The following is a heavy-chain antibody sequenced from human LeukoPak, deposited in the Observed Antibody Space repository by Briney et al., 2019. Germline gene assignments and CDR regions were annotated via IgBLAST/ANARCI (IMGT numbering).Heavy chain of an antibody. J-gene: IGHJ5*02. CDR3: ARGHNDIVVVVTASYSGWFDP. D-gene: IGHD2-15*01. Sequence: SETLSLTCTVSGGSISSYYWSWIRQPAGKGLEWIGRIYTSGSTYYNPSLKSRVTISVDTSKNQFSLKLSSVTATDTAVYYCARGHNDIVVVVTASYSGWFDPWGQGTLVTVSS. CDR2: IYTSGST. V-gene: IGHV4-4*07. CDR1: GGSISSYY.